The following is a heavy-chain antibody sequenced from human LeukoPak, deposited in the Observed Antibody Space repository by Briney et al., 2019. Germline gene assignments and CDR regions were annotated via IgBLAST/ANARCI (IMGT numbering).Heavy chain of an antibody. D-gene: IGHD1-26*01. CDR2: FSPKTGGS. Sequence: ASVKVSCKTFGYTFIGHYMHWVRQAPGHGLEWMGWFSPKTGGSHFAQKFRGRVAMTTDTSISTAYLELSSLRSDDTAVYYCVRDSGGSYYYPSDYWGQGTLVTVSS. J-gene: IGHJ4*02. CDR3: VRDSGGSYYYPSDY. CDR1: GYTFIGHY. V-gene: IGHV1-2*02.